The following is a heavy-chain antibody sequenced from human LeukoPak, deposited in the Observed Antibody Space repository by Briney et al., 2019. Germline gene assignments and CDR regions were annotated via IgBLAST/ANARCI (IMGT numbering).Heavy chain of an antibody. V-gene: IGHV3-48*03. J-gene: IGHJ4*02. Sequence: GGSLRLSCAASGFTFNNYEMHWVRQAPGKGPEWVSYISSSGTTIIYADSVKGRFTISRDNAKNSLYLQMNSLRAEDTAVYYCARGITGTTGGYWGQGTLVTVSS. CDR1: GFTFNNYE. D-gene: IGHD1-20*01. CDR2: ISSSGTTI. CDR3: ARGITGTTGGY.